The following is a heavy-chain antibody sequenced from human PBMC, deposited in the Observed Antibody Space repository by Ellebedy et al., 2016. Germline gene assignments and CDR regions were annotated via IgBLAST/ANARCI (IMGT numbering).Heavy chain of an antibody. V-gene: IGHV4-39*07. CDR2: IYYSGST. D-gene: IGHD2-2*03. CDR1: GGSISSSSYY. Sequence: SETLSLXCTVSGGSISSSSYYWGWIRQPPGKGLEWIGSIYYSGSTYYNPSLKSRVTISVDTSKNQFSLKLSSVTAADTAVYYCARDWIGRDYYYGMDVWGQGTTVTVSS. J-gene: IGHJ6*02. CDR3: ARDWIGRDYYYGMDV.